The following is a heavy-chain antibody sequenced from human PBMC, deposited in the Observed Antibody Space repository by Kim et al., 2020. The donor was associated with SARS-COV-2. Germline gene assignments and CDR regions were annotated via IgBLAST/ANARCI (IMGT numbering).Heavy chain of an antibody. CDR3: ARSNGQIVATIHY. V-gene: IGHV4-61*03. Sequence: NYEPSLKSRVTMSADTSKNHFSLKLKSVTAADTAVYYCARSNGQIVATIHYWGQGTQVTVSS. D-gene: IGHD5-12*01. J-gene: IGHJ4*02.